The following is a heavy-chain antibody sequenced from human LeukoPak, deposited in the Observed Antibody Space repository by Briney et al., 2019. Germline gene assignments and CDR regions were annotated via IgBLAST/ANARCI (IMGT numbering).Heavy chain of an antibody. Sequence: GGSLRLSCAASGFTFSSYAMHWVRQAPGKGLEWVAVISYDGSNKYYADSVKGRFTISRDNSKNTLYLQMNSLRAEDTAVYYCARDLSNGCFDYWGRGTLVTVSS. CDR3: ARDLSNGCFDY. J-gene: IGHJ4*02. CDR2: ISYDGSNK. V-gene: IGHV3-30-3*01. D-gene: IGHD2-2*03. CDR1: GFTFSSYA.